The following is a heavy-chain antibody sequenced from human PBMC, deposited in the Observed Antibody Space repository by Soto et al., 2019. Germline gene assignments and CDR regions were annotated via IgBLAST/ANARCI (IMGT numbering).Heavy chain of an antibody. CDR2: IRDTGGYT. V-gene: IGHV3-23*01. J-gene: IGHJ4*02. D-gene: IGHD3-9*01. CDR3: AKPSHEMLTGHSPFDH. Sequence: EVQLLESGGGLVQPGGSLRLSCVASGFTFSGYAMSWVRQAPGKGLQWVSAIRDTGGYTYYADSVKGRFTISRDNSKSTLFLQMDSLTAVDSALYYCAKPSHEMLTGHSPFDHWGQGTLVTVSS. CDR1: GFTFSGYA.